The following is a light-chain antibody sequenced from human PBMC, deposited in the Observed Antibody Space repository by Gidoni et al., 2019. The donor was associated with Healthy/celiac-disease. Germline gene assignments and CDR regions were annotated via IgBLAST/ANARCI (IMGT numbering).Light chain of an antibody. J-gene: IGKJ1*01. Sequence: EIVLTQSPATLSVSTGERATLSCRASQSVSSNLAWYQQKPGQAPRHLIYGASTRATGIPARCSGSGSGTEVTLTISSRQSEDFAVYYCQQYNNWLPWTFGQGTKVEIK. CDR1: QSVSSN. CDR3: QQYNNWLPWT. V-gene: IGKV3-15*01. CDR2: GAS.